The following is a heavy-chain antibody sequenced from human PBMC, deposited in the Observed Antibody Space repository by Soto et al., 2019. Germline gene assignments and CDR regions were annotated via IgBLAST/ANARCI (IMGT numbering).Heavy chain of an antibody. CDR2: ISAYKGNT. CDR1: AYTFTSYG. D-gene: IGHD4-17*01. V-gene: IGHV1-18*01. Sequence: ASVQVPCRASAYTFTSYGITCVRWAPGQGFAWRGWISAYKGNTNYPQKLQGRLTLTTDTSTSTDYMELRSLRSDDTAVYYCARDPTVTLYYYYTYGMDVWAQGTTVTVSS. J-gene: IGHJ6*02. CDR3: ARDPTVTLYYYYTYGMDV.